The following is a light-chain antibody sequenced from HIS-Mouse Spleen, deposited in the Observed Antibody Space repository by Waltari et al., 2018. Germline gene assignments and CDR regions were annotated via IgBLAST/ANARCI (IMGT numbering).Light chain of an antibody. Sequence: SYELTQPPSVSVSPGQTARITCSGDALPKKYAYWYQQKSGQAPVLVIYEDSKRPSGIPERFSGSKSGTSASLAISGLQSEDEADYYCAAWDDSLNGWVFGGGTKLTVL. J-gene: IGLJ3*02. CDR1: ALPKKY. CDR3: AAWDDSLNGWV. CDR2: EDS. V-gene: IGLV3-10*01.